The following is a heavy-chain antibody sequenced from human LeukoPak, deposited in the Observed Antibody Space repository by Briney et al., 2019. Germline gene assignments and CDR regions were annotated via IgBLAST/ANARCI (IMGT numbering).Heavy chain of an antibody. J-gene: IGHJ4*02. V-gene: IGHV3-23*01. CDR3: ARGGGRLRYFDWFDY. CDR2: IFPSGGEI. Sequence: PGGSLRLSCEASGFTFSTFAMIWVRQPPGKGLEWVSSIFPSGGEIHYADSVRGRFTISRDNAKNTLYLQMNSLRAEDTAVYYCARGGGRLRYFDWFDYWGQGTLVTVSS. D-gene: IGHD3-9*01. CDR1: GFTFSTFA.